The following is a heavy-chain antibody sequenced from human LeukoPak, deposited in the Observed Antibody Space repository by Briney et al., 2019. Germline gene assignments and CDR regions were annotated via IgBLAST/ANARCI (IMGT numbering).Heavy chain of an antibody. D-gene: IGHD6-13*01. Sequence: SDTLSLTCAVSGYSISSSNWWGWIRQPPGKGLEWIGYIYYSGSTYYNPSLKSRVTMSVDTSKNQFSLKLSSVTAVDTAVYYCARNKGSSWIDYWGQGTLVAVSS. V-gene: IGHV4-28*01. CDR1: GYSISSSNW. J-gene: IGHJ4*02. CDR2: IYYSGST. CDR3: ARNKGSSWIDY.